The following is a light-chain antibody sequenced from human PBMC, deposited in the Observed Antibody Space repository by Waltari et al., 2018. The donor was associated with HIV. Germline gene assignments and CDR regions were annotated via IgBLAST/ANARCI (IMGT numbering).Light chain of an antibody. CDR1: QTIRSN. CDR2: AAS. Sequence: IQMTQSPSSLSASLGDRVTITCRSSQTIRSNLNWYQQKLGKAPKLLIYAASSLQNVVPSRFSGSGSGTHFTHTISSLQPEDFVTYHCEQSYNSPRTFGQGTKVEIK. CDR3: EQSYNSPRT. J-gene: IGKJ1*01. V-gene: IGKV1-39*01.